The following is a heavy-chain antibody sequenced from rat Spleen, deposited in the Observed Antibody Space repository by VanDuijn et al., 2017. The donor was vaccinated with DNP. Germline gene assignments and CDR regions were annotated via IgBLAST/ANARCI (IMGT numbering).Heavy chain of an antibody. CDR2: ISTSGSRT. CDR3: TSPVPSGHYVMDA. D-gene: IGHD4-3*01. J-gene: IGHJ4*01. Sequence: EVQLVESGGDLVQPGRSLKLSCAASGFTFSNYYMAWVRQAPKKGLEWVATISTSGSRTYYPDSVKGRFTISRDNAKSILYLQMDSLRSEDTATYYCTSPVPSGHYVMDAWGQGTSVTVSS. CDR1: GFTFSNYY. V-gene: IGHV5-7*01.